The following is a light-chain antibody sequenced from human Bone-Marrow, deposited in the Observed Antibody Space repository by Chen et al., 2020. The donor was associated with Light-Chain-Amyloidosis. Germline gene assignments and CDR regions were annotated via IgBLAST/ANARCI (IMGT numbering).Light chain of an antibody. CDR2: EAS. CDR1: QSISTW. CDR3: QQYNSYRCS. Sequence: DIQMTQYPSTLLAFVGDRVTITCRASQSISTWLAWYQQKPGNAPKLLIYEASNLETGVPSRFSGSGSGTEFTLTISSLQPDDFATYYCQQYNSYRCSFGQGTKLEIK. J-gene: IGKJ2*04. V-gene: IGKV1-5*03.